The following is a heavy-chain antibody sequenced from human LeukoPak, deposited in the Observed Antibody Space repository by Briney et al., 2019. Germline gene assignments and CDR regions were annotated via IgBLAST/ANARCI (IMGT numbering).Heavy chain of an antibody. J-gene: IGHJ4*02. CDR1: GFTFSSYV. V-gene: IGHV3-23*01. Sequence: GGSLRHSCAASGFTFSSYVMSLVRQAPGEGVELVSAIRGSGGSTYYADSLKGRFPISRDNSKNTLYLQMNSLRAEDTAVYYCATGGGYSYGYERDYFDYCGQGTLVTVSS. CDR3: ATGGGYSYGYERDYFDY. D-gene: IGHD5-18*01. CDR2: IRGSGGST.